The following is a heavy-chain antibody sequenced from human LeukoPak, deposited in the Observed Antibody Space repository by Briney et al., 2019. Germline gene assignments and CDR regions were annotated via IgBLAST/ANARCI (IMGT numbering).Heavy chain of an antibody. V-gene: IGHV3-21*01. D-gene: IGHD3-10*01. CDR2: ISSSSSYI. Sequence: PGGSLRLSCAASGFTFSSYSMNWVRQAPGKGLEWVSSISSSSSYIYYADSVKGRFAISRDNAKNSLYLQMNSLRAEDTAVYYCARDEYGSGSYYYYYYGMDVWGQGTTVTVSS. CDR1: GFTFSSYS. J-gene: IGHJ6*02. CDR3: ARDEYGSGSYYYYYYGMDV.